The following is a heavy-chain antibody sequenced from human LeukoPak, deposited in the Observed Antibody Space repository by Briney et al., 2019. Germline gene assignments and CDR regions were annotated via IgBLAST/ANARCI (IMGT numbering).Heavy chain of an antibody. CDR3: ARWVTTSTTGAFDI. D-gene: IGHD1-1*01. J-gene: IGHJ3*02. Sequence: SKTLSLTCTVSGGSISSGVNYWGWIRQAPGKGLEWIGSGYYSGTTYYNPSLKSRVTIYVDTSKNQYSLKLSSVTAADTAVYHCARWVTTSTTGAFDIWGQGTMVTVSS. CDR1: GGSISSGVNY. V-gene: IGHV4-39*01. CDR2: GYYSGTT.